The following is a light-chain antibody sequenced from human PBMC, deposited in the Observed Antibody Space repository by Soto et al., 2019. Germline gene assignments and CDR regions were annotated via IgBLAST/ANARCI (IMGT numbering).Light chain of an antibody. CDR1: SSDVGGYNY. J-gene: IGLJ2*01. CDR3: CSYAGSYPVV. CDR2: DVS. Sequence: QSALTQPRSVSGSPGQSVTISCTGTSSDVGGYNYVSWYQQHPGKAPQLMIYDVSKRPSGVTDRFSGSKSGNTASLTISGLQAEDEADYYCCSYAGSYPVVFGGGTKLTVL. V-gene: IGLV2-11*01.